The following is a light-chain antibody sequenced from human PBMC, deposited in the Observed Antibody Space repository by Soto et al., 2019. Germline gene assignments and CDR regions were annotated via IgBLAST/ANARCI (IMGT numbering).Light chain of an antibody. CDR2: GNI. J-gene: IGLJ3*02. CDR3: QSYDSSLSAWV. V-gene: IGLV1-40*01. Sequence: QSVLTQPPSVSGAPGQRVTISCIGSSSNIGAGYDVHWYQQLPGTAPKLLIHGNINRPSGVPDRFSGSKSGTSASLAITGLQAEDETDYYCQSYDSSLSAWVFGGGTKVTVL. CDR1: SSNIGAGYD.